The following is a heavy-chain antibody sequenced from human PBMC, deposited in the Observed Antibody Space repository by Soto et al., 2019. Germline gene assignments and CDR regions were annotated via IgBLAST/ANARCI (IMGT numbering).Heavy chain of an antibody. CDR1: GFSITSFA. J-gene: IGHJ4*02. Sequence: GGSLRLSCVASGFSITSFAMSWVRQAPGKGLEWASAISASGGSTYADSVKGRFTISRDNSKNTLYLQMNSLRVEDTAVYYCAKVLSRGSDAGALEYWVKEGLVSVCS. D-gene: IGHD1-26*01. CDR3: AKVLSRGSDAGALEY. CDR2: ISASGGST. V-gene: IGHV3-23*01.